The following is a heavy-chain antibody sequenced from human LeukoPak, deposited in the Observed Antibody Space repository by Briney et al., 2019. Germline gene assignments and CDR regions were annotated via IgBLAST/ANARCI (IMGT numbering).Heavy chain of an antibody. D-gene: IGHD6-19*01. CDR1: GFTFSSYS. V-gene: IGHV3-21*01. Sequence: GGSLRLSCAASGFTFSSYSVNWVRQAPGKGLEWVSSISSSSSFRYYADSVKGRFTISRDNAKNSLYLKMNSLRAEDTAVYYCARDDSSGWAGKDAFDIWGQGTMVTVSS. J-gene: IGHJ3*02. CDR2: ISSSSSFR. CDR3: ARDDSSGWAGKDAFDI.